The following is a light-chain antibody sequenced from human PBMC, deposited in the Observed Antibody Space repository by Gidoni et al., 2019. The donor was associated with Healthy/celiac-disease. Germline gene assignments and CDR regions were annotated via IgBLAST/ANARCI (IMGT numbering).Light chain of an antibody. CDR1: QGISSY. CDR3: QQLNSYLALT. CDR2: AAS. V-gene: IGKV1-9*01. J-gene: IGKJ4*01. Sequence: DRVTITCRASQGISSYLAWYQQKPGKAPKLLIYAASTLKSGVPSRFSGSGSGTEFTLTISSLQPEDFATDYCQQLNSYLALTFGGGTKVEIK.